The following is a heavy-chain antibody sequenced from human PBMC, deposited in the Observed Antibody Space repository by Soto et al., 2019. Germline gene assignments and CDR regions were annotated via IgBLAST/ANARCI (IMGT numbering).Heavy chain of an antibody. CDR2: INVGNGNT. V-gene: IGHV1-3*01. CDR3: ARPYYYDTTGYYSSLYYYSFAMDV. CDR1: GYTFTRYS. Sequence: ASVKVSCKASGYTFTRYSMHWVRQAPGQRLEWMGWINVGNGNTQYSQKFQGRVTITRDTSATTVYMELSSLRSEDTALYYCARPYYYDTTGYYSSLYYYSFAMDVWGQGTRVTVSS. D-gene: IGHD3-22*01. J-gene: IGHJ6*02.